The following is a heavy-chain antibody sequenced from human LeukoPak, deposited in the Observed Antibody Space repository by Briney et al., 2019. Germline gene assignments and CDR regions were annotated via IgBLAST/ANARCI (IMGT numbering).Heavy chain of an antibody. D-gene: IGHD2-8*01. V-gene: IGHV1-69*13. CDR1: GGTFSTYT. J-gene: IGHJ6*03. CDR3: ARRRDPYDYYYMDV. Sequence: SVKVSCKASGGTFSTYTINWVRQAPGQGLEWMEGIIPIFGTANYAQKFQGRVTITADESTSTAYMELSSLRSEGTAVYYCARRRDPYDYYYMDVWGRGTTVTVSS. CDR2: IIPIFGTA.